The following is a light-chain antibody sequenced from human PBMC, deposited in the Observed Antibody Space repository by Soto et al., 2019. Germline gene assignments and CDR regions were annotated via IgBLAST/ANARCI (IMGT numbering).Light chain of an antibody. J-gene: IGLJ3*02. V-gene: IGLV2-14*01. Sequence: QSALTQPASVSGSPGQSITISCTGTSSDVGGYNYVSWYQQHPGKAPKLMIYEVSNRPSGVSNRFSGSKSGNTASLTISGLQAEDEADYYCSSYTSSSLLVFGGATKLTVL. CDR3: SSYTSSSLLV. CDR1: SSDVGGYNY. CDR2: EVS.